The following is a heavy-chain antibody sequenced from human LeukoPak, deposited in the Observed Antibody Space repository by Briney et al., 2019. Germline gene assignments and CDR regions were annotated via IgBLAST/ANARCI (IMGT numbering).Heavy chain of an antibody. CDR3: VLSYYDFWSGYREPNWFDP. Sequence: SQTLSLTCAISGDSVSSNSAAWNWIRQSPSRGLEWLGRTYYRSKWYNDYAVSVKSRITIIPDTSKNQFSLQLNSVTPEDTAVYYCVLSYYDFWSGYREPNWFDPWGQGTLVTVSS. CDR2: TYYRSKWYN. CDR1: GDSVSSNSAA. J-gene: IGHJ5*02. D-gene: IGHD3-3*01. V-gene: IGHV6-1*01.